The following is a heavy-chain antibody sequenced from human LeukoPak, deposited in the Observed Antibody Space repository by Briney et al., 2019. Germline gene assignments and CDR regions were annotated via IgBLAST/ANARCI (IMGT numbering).Heavy chain of an antibody. CDR1: GGSISSYY. J-gene: IGHJ5*02. CDR3: ARAQDLRWSGSLGGFDP. D-gene: IGHD3-3*01. V-gene: IGHV4-59*08. CDR2: IYYSGST. Sequence: SETLSLTCTVSGGSISSYYWSWVRQPPGKGLEWIGCIYYSGSTNYNPSLKSRVTISVDTSKNQFSLKLSSVTAADTAVYYCARAQDLRWSGSLGGFDPWGQGTLVTVSS.